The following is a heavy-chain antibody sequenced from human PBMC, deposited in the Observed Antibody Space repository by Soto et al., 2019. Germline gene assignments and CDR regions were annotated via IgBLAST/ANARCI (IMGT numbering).Heavy chain of an antibody. CDR2: INPSGGST. V-gene: IGHV1-46*01. CDR1: GYTFTSYY. Sequence: ASVKVSCKASGYTFTSYYMHWVRQAPGQGLEWMGIINPSGGSTSYAQKFQGRVTMTRDTSTSTVYMELSSLRSEDTAVYYCAREVVVAATWGGFDYWGQGTLVTVSS. CDR3: AREVVVAATWGGFDY. D-gene: IGHD2-15*01. J-gene: IGHJ4*02.